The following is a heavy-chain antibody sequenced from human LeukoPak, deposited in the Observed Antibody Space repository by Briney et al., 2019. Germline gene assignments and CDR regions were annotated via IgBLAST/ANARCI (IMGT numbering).Heavy chain of an antibody. CDR3: ARDPERYFDWLSNDAFDI. V-gene: IGHV1-18*01. CDR1: GYTFTSYG. CDR2: ISAYNGNT. D-gene: IGHD3-9*01. Sequence: GASVKVSCKASGYTFTSYGISWVRQAPGQGLEWMGWISAYNGNTNYAQKLQGRVTMTTDTSTSTAYMELRSLRSDDTAVYYCARDPERYFDWLSNDAFDIWGQGTMVTVSS. J-gene: IGHJ3*02.